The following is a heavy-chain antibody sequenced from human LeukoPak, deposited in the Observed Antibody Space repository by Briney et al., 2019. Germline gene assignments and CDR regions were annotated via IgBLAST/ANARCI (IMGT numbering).Heavy chain of an antibody. Sequence: GSSVKVSCEASGGTFISYAISWVRQAPGQGLEWMGGIIPIFGTANYAQKFQGRVTITADESTSTAYMELSSLRSEDTAVYYCASAYGDYTSDIYYYGMDVWGKGTTVTVSA. CDR2: IIPIFGTA. CDR1: GGTFISYA. CDR3: ASAYGDYTSDIYYYGMDV. D-gene: IGHD4-17*01. V-gene: IGHV1-69*01. J-gene: IGHJ6*04.